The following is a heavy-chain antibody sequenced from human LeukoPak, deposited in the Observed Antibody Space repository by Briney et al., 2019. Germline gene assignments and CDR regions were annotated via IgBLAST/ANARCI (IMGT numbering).Heavy chain of an antibody. CDR3: ARDKSAERWLVGVPDY. CDR1: GFTFSSYS. Sequence: GGSLRLSCAASGFTFSSYSMNWVRQAPGKGLEGVAVISYDGSNKYYADSVKGRFTISRDNSKNTLYLQMNSLRAEDTAVYYCARDKSAERWLVGVPDYWGQGTLVTVSS. CDR2: ISYDGSNK. D-gene: IGHD6-19*01. J-gene: IGHJ4*02. V-gene: IGHV3-30*03.